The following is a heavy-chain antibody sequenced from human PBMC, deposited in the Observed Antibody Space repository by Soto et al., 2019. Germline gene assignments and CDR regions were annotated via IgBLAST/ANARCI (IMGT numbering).Heavy chain of an antibody. V-gene: IGHV3-33*01. J-gene: IGHJ3*02. CDR1: GFTFSSYG. CDR2: IWYDGSNK. CDR3: ATPFSESYSSSPLAFAI. Sequence: GGSLRLSCAASGFTFSSYGMHWVRQAPGKGLEWVAVIWYDGSNKYYADSVKGRFTISRDNSKNTLYLQMNSLRAEDTAVYYCATPFSESYSSSPLAFAIWGQGTMVTVSS. D-gene: IGHD6-6*01.